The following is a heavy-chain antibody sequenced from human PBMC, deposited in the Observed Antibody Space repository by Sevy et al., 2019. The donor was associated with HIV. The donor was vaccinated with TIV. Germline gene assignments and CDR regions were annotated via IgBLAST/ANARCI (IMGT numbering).Heavy chain of an antibody. V-gene: IGHV1-18*01. Sequence: ASVKVSCKASGYTFTSFGFSWVRQAPGQGLEWMGWISAYNGNTNYAKKLQGRVTMTTDTSTSTAYMELRSLRSDDTAVYYCARVRWRYCSGGSCYTGPVRGWFDPWGQGTLVTVS. CDR1: GYTFTSFG. J-gene: IGHJ5*02. CDR3: ARVRWRYCSGGSCYTGPVRGWFDP. CDR2: ISAYNGNT. D-gene: IGHD2-15*01.